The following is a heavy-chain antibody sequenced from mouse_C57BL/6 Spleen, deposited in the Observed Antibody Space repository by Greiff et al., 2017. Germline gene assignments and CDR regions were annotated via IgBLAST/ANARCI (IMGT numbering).Heavy chain of an antibody. D-gene: IGHD4-1*02. J-gene: IGHJ2*01. Sequence: QVQLKQPGAELVRPGTSVKLSCKASGYTFTSYWMHWVKQRPGQGLEWIGVIDPSDSYTNYNQKFKGKATLTVDTSSSTAYMQLSSLTSEDSAVYYCARQIPTGTFDYWGQGTTLTVSS. V-gene: IGHV1-59*01. CDR1: GYTFTSYW. CDR2: IDPSDSYT. CDR3: ARQIPTGTFDY.